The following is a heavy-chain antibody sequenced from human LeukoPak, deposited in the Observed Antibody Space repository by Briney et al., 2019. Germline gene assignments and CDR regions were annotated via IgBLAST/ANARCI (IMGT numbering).Heavy chain of an antibody. CDR1: GYTFTIYY. J-gene: IGHJ4*02. CDR2: INPNGDST. V-gene: IGHV1-46*01. D-gene: IGHD6-19*01. CDR3: SRGIAVAGTFDY. Sequence: ASVTVSCKASGYTFTIYYMHWVRQAPGQGLEWMGIINPNGDSTSYAQKFLGRVTITTDTSTSTVYMELSSLRSEDTAVYYCSRGIAVAGTFDYWGEGTLVTVSS.